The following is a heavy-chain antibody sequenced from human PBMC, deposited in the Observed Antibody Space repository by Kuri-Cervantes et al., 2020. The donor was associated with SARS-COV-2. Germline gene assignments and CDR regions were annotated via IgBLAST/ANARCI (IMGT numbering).Heavy chain of an antibody. CDR2: IKQDGSEK. CDR1: GFTFSSYW. D-gene: IGHD3-3*01. V-gene: IGHV3-7*01. Sequence: GESLKISCAASGFTFSSYWMSWVRQAPGKGLEWVANIKQDGSEKYYVDSVKGRFTISRDNAKNSLYLQMNSLRAEDTAVYYCARDPETYDFWSGYYEVDYWGQGTLVTVSS. J-gene: IGHJ4*02. CDR3: ARDPETYDFWSGYYEVDY.